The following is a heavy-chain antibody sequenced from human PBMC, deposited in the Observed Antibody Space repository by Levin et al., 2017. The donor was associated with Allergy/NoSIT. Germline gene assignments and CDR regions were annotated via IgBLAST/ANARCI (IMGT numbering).Heavy chain of an antibody. D-gene: IGHD3-10*01. V-gene: IGHV3-11*05. CDR1: GFIVSDSY. J-gene: IGHJ4*02. CDR2: ISRGNSYT. CDR3: ARGRVPNDY. Sequence: GGSLRLSCAASGFIVSDSYMSWIRQAPGKGLEWVSYISRGNSYTNYLDSVNGRFTISRDNAKNSLYLQMNSLRAEDTAIYYCARGRVPNDYWGQGTLVTVSS.